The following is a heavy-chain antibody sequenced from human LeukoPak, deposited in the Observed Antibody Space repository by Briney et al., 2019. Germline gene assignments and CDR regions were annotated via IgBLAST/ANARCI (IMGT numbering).Heavy chain of an antibody. CDR2: ISYDGSNK. V-gene: IGHV3-30*04. Sequence: PGGSLRLSCATSGFTFSRYAMHWVRQAPGKGLEWVAVISYDGSNKYYADSVKGRFTISRDNAKNSLYLQMNSLRAEDTAVYYCARDPLGIPPVGYYGMDVWGQGTTVTVSS. CDR3: ARDPLGIPPVGYYGMDV. D-gene: IGHD7-27*01. J-gene: IGHJ6*02. CDR1: GFTFSRYA.